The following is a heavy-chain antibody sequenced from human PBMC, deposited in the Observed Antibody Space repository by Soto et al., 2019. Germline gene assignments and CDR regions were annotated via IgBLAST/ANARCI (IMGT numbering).Heavy chain of an antibody. V-gene: IGHV4-31*03. Sequence: QVQLQESGPGLVKPSQTLSLTCTVSGGSVRSGGQYWSWIRQHPGKGLEWIGNIYYSGDTFYNPSLRSRITIAVDASRNPFSLSLSSVTAADTAVYYCARGHPRFSFGLWGRGSLLTVSS. D-gene: IGHD4-17*01. J-gene: IGHJ2*01. CDR1: GGSVRSGGQY. CDR2: IYYSGDT. CDR3: ARGHPRFSFGL.